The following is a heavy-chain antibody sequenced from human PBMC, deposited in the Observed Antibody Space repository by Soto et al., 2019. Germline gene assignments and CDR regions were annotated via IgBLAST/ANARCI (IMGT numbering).Heavy chain of an antibody. CDR2: INSEGTGT. Sequence: SLRLSYAASGFTFSSYWMHWVRQVPGKGLVWVSRINSEGTGTIYADSVKGRFTISRDNAKNTLYLQMNSLRAEDTAVYYCVRDYDSSGYNSDYWGQGTPVTVSS. CDR3: VRDYDSSGYNSDY. V-gene: IGHV3-74*01. D-gene: IGHD3-22*01. J-gene: IGHJ4*02. CDR1: GFTFSSYW.